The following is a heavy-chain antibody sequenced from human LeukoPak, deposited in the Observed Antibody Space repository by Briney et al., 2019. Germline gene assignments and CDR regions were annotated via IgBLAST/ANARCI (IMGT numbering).Heavy chain of an antibody. J-gene: IGHJ5*02. D-gene: IGHD6-19*01. CDR3: ARERWLVVEFDP. V-gene: IGHV4-39*07. Sequence: SETLSLTCTVSGGSISSSSYYWGWIRQPPGKGLEWIGSIYYSGSTYYNPSLKSRVTISVDTSKNQFSLKLSSVTAADTAVYYCARERWLVVEFDPWGQGTLVTVSS. CDR2: IYYSGST. CDR1: GGSISSSSYY.